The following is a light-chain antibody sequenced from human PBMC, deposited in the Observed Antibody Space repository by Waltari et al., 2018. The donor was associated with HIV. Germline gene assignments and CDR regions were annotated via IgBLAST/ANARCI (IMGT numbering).Light chain of an antibody. Sequence: QSALTQPRSVSGSPGQSVTIPCTGTSSDVGGYNFVSWYQQHPGKAPKLVIYDVSKWPSGVPDHFSGSKSGNTASLTISGLQAEDEADYYCCSYTGSYTWVFGGGTELTVL. CDR3: CSYTGSYTWV. CDR1: SSDVGGYNF. CDR2: DVS. J-gene: IGLJ3*02. V-gene: IGLV2-11*01.